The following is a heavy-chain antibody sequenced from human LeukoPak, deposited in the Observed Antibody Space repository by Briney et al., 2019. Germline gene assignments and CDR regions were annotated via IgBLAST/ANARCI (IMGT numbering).Heavy chain of an antibody. CDR1: GLTLSTYN. J-gene: IGHJ6*03. CDR3: ARDLLGYNYHYMDV. CDR2: ISSSSSYI. V-gene: IGHV3-21*01. D-gene: IGHD3-22*01. Sequence: GGSLRLSCAASGLTLSTYNMNWVRQAPGKGLEWVSSISSSSSYIYYADSVKGRFTISRDNAKKSLYLQMNSLRAEDTAVYYCARDLLGYNYHYMDVWGKGTTVTVSS.